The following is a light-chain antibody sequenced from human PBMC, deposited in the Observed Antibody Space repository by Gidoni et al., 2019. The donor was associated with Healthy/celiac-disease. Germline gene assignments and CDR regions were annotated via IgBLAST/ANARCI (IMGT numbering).Light chain of an antibody. Sequence: EIVLTHSPSTLSLSPGERATLSRRASQSVSSYLAWYQQKPGKAPRLLIYDASNRATGIPARFSGSGSGKDFTLTISSLEPEDFAVYYCQQRSNWPGTFGGGTKVEIK. V-gene: IGKV3-11*01. CDR3: QQRSNWPGT. J-gene: IGKJ4*01. CDR1: QSVSSY. CDR2: DAS.